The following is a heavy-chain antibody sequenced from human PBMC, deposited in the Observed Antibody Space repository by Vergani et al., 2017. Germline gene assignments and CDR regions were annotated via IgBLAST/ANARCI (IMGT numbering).Heavy chain of an antibody. CDR3: ANQYYDFWSGRD. Sequence: QLVESGGDLVQPGWSLRLSCAVSGFTVSSHYMSWVRQAPGKGLEWVSVIFSGGYTYYADSVKGRFTISRDDSKNSLYLQMNSLRAEDTGVYYCANQYYDFWSGRDWGQGTLVTVSS. D-gene: IGHD3-3*01. J-gene: IGHJ1*01. CDR1: GFTVSSHY. V-gene: IGHV3-66*01. CDR2: IFSGGYT.